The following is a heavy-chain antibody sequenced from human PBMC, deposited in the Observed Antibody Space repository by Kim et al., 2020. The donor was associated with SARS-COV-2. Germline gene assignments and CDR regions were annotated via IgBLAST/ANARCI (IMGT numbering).Heavy chain of an antibody. CDR3: ASRGVTMVRGHWYFDL. V-gene: IGHV4-39*01. CDR1: GGSISTSTYY. J-gene: IGHJ2*01. D-gene: IGHD3-10*01. Sequence: SETLSLTCTVSGGSISTSTYYWGWIRQPPGKGLEWIGSFYYSGGTYYNPSLKIRVTISVDTSKNHFSLKLNSVTAADTAVYYCASRGVTMVRGHWYFDL. CDR2: FYYSGGT.